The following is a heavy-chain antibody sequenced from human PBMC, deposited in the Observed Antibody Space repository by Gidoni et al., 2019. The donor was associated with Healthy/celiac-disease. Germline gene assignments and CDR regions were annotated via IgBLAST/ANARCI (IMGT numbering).Heavy chain of an antibody. CDR3: AKGVYGYDYVWGSYRHDAFDI. D-gene: IGHD3-16*02. Sequence: EVQLVESGGGLVQPGRSLRLSCAASGFTFDAHAMPCVRQAPGKGLEGGSGISWNSGSIGYADSVKGRFTISRDNAKNSLYLQMNSLRAEDTAWYYCAKGVYGYDYVWGSYRHDAFDIWGQGTMVTVFS. CDR2: ISWNSGSI. CDR1: GFTFDAHA. V-gene: IGHV3-9*01. J-gene: IGHJ3*02.